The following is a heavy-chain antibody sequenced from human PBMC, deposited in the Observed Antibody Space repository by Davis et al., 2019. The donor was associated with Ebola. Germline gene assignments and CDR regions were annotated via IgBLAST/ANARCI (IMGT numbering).Heavy chain of an antibody. CDR3: VRDSGYYSHDY. CDR1: GFRLISYG. Sequence: GESLKISCAASGFRLISYGMHWVRQASGKGLVWVARIDPDGTGTNYADSVKGRFTISRDNAKNTLSLQMNSLRVEDTAVYYCVRDSGYYSHDYWGHGTLVTVSS. V-gene: IGHV3-74*01. D-gene: IGHD5-12*01. CDR2: IDPDGTGT. J-gene: IGHJ4*01.